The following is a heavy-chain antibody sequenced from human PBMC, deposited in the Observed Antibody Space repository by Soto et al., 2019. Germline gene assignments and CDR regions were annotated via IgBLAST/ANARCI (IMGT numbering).Heavy chain of an antibody. D-gene: IGHD3-10*01. CDR1: GFTFSSYA. V-gene: IGHV3-23*01. J-gene: IGHJ4*02. CDR3: AKARRFGELRSLY. Sequence: EVQLLEFGGGLVQPGGSLRLSCAASGFTFSSYAMSWVRQAPGKGLEWVSAIGVSGDTTYYADSVKGRFTISRNNSKNTLYLQMGSLRAEETGVYYCAKARRFGELRSLYWGQGTLVTVSS. CDR2: IGVSGDTT.